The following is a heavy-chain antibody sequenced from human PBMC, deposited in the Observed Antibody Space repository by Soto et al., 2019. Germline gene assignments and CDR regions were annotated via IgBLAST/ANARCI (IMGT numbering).Heavy chain of an antibody. CDR1: GGSISSYY. Sequence: QVQLQESGPGLVKPSETLSLTCTVSGGSISSYYGSWIRQPPGKGLEWIGYIYYSGSTNYNPSLKSRVTISVDTSKNQFSLKLSSVTAADTAVYYCARGYGDYVLDYWGQGTLVTVSS. CDR2: IYYSGST. D-gene: IGHD4-17*01. CDR3: ARGYGDYVLDY. V-gene: IGHV4-59*01. J-gene: IGHJ4*02.